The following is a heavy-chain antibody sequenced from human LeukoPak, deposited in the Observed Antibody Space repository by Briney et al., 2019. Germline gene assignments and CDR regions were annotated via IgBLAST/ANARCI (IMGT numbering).Heavy chain of an antibody. CDR1: GYTFTSYG. CDR3: ATVTVGALVY. D-gene: IGHD1-26*01. CDR2: ISAYNGNT. V-gene: IGHV1-18*01. Sequence: ASVKVSCKASGYTFTSYGISWVRQAPGQGLEWMGWISAYNGNTNYAQKFQGRVTMTEDTSTDTAYMELSSLRSEDTAVYYCATVTVGALVYWGQGTLVTVSS. J-gene: IGHJ4*02.